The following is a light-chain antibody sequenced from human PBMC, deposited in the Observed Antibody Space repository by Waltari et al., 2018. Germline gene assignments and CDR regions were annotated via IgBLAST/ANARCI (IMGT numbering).Light chain of an antibody. CDR2: DAS. V-gene: IGKV3-11*01. CDR1: QSINNY. CDR3: QQRRDWPLT. J-gene: IGKJ4*01. Sequence: DIVLTQSPATLSLSPGERVTLSCRASQSINNYLAWYQQRPGQAPRLLIYDASNRATGIPARFSGSGSGTDFTLTISSLEPEDFAVYYCQQRRDWPLTFGGGTRWTSN.